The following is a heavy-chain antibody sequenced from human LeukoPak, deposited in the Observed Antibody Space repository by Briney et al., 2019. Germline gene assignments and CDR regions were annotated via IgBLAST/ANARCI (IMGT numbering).Heavy chain of an antibody. J-gene: IGHJ3*02. D-gene: IGHD6-6*01. Sequence: GGSLRLSCAASGFIFDDYAMHWVRHAPGKGLEWVSGISWNSGSIGCADSVKGRFTISRDNAKNSLYLQMNSLRAEDMALYYCAKDIYSSSSGAFDIWGQGTMVTVSS. CDR3: AKDIYSSSSGAFDI. V-gene: IGHV3-9*03. CDR2: ISWNSGSI. CDR1: GFIFDDYA.